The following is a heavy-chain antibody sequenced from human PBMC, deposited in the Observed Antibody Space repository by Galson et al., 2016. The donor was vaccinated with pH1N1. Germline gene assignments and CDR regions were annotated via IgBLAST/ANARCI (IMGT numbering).Heavy chain of an antibody. Sequence: SVKVSCKASGYTFTKEYIHWVRQAPGQGLEWMGVIDPSNGGTTYSQKFQGLVTMTRDTSTNTVYMELGGLTSDDTAVYYCARPKLYDGPFDYWGQGTLVTVSS. CDR1: GYTFTKEY. CDR2: IDPSNGGT. V-gene: IGHV1-46*01. D-gene: IGHD5/OR15-5a*01. CDR3: ARPKLYDGPFDY. J-gene: IGHJ4*02.